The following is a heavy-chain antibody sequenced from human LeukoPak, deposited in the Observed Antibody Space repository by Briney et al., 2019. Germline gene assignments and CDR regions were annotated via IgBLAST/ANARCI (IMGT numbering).Heavy chain of an antibody. V-gene: IGHV1-2*02. D-gene: IGHD3-22*01. Sequence: ASVKVSFKASGYTFTGYYMHWVRQAPGQGLEWMGWINPNSGGTNYAQKFQGRVTMTRDTSISTAYMELSRLRSDDTAVYYCARGVPYYDSSGYYYYYYYYMDVWGKGTTVTVSS. CDR1: GYTFTGYY. CDR2: INPNSGGT. J-gene: IGHJ6*03. CDR3: ARGVPYYDSSGYYYYYYYYMDV.